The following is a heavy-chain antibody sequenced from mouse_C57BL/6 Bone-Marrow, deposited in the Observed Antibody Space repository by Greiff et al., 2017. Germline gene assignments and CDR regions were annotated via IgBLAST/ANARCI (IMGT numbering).Heavy chain of an antibody. J-gene: IGHJ4*01. CDR3: ARSTVDYYAMDY. CDR2: TFYSGIT. D-gene: IGHD1-1*01. Sequence: EVQLVESGPSLVRPSQTLSLTCTVTGFSINSDCYWIWIRQFPGNKLEYIGYTFYSGITYYNPSLESRTYITRDTSKNQFSLKLSSVTTEDTATDYGARSTVDYYAMDYWGQGTSVTVSS. V-gene: IGHV3-3*01. CDR1: GFSINSDCY.